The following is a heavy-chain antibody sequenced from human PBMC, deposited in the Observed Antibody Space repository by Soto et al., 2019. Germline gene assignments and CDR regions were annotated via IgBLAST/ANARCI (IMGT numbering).Heavy chain of an antibody. J-gene: IGHJ4*02. CDR3: TSLYYGH. CDR2: IKSKADGGTT. Sequence: GGSLRLSCAASEFTFANAWISWVRQAPGKGLEWVGRIKSKADGGTTDYAAPVKGRFTISRDESQNTLYLQMNSLKTEDTAVYYCTSLYYGHWGQGTLVTVS. D-gene: IGHD4-17*01. V-gene: IGHV3-15*01. CDR1: EFTFANAW.